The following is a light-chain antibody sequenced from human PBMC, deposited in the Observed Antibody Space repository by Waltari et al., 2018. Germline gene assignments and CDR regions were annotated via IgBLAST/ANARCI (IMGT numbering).Light chain of an antibody. V-gene: IGKV1-12*01. J-gene: IGKJ1*01. Sequence: DVHMTQSPSSVSASVGDRVTISGRASQGLSTWLARYQQKPGRAPKLLIHTSSILQSGVPSRFSGSGSVTDFTLTISGLQPEDVATYYCQQANSFPWTFGQGTRVDIK. CDR2: TSS. CDR3: QQANSFPWT. CDR1: QGLSTW.